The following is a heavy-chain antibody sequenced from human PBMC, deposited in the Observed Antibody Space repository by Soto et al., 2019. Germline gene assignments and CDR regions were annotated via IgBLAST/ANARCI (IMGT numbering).Heavy chain of an antibody. J-gene: IGHJ6*02. Sequence: EVQLLESGGGLVQPGGSLRLSCAASGFTFSNYAMNWVHQAPGKGLEWISGISASGASTTYADSVKGRFTISRDNSKNTLYLQMNSLRAEDTGVYYCAKESSASRVSYYYAMDVWGQGTTVTVSS. V-gene: IGHV3-23*01. D-gene: IGHD3-10*01. CDR1: GFTFSNYA. CDR3: AKESSASRVSYYYAMDV. CDR2: ISASGAST.